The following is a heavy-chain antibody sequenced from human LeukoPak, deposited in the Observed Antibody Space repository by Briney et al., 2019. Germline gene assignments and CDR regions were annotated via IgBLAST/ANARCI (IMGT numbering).Heavy chain of an antibody. J-gene: IGHJ4*02. D-gene: IGHD5-24*01. Sequence: GASVKVSCKASGYTFTSYYMHWVRQAPGQGLEWMGIINPSGGSTSYTQKFQGRVTMTRDMSTSTVYMELSSLRSEDTAVYYCARDGYNSYYFDYWGQGTLVTVSS. V-gene: IGHV1-46*01. CDR1: GYTFTSYY. CDR2: INPSGGST. CDR3: ARDGYNSYYFDY.